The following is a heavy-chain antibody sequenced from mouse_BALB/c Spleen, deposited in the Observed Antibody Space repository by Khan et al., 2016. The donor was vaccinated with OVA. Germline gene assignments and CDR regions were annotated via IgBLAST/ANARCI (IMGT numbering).Heavy chain of an antibody. CDR2: IKYSGST. Sequence: EVQLQESGPGLVKPSQSLSLTCTVTGYSITSDYAWNWIRQFPGNKLEWMGYIKYSGSTRYNPSLKSRISISRDTSKNQFFMQLNSVTTEDTATYYCARSGTISTVVVTDFDFWGQGTTLTGSS. CDR3: ARSGTISTVVVTDFDF. D-gene: IGHD1-1*01. CDR1: GYSITSDYA. J-gene: IGHJ2*01. V-gene: IGHV3-2*02.